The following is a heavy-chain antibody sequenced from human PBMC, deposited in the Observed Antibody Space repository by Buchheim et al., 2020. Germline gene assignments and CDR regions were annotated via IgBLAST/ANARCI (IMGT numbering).Heavy chain of an antibody. D-gene: IGHD2-2*01. CDR3: ARRYQRRVASDPDAFDI. CDR1: GYSFSKYW. Sequence: EVQLVQSGGVVKKPGESLRISCHCSGYSFSKYWIGWVRQVPGEGLEWMGIIYPGDSDTRYSPSFQSQVSISADESISTAYLQWSTLRASDTAVYYCARRYQRRVASDPDAFDIWGQGT. J-gene: IGHJ3*02. V-gene: IGHV5-51*01. CDR2: IYPGDSDT.